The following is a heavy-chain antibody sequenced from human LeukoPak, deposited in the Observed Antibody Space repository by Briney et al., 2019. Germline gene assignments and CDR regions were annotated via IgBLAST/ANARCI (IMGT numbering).Heavy chain of an antibody. CDR3: ARPLRGYSYGVEDY. J-gene: IGHJ4*02. Sequence: GASVKVSCKASGYTFTGYYMRWVRQAPGQGLEWMGWINPNSGGTNYAQKFQGRVTMTRDTSISTAYMELSRLRSDDTAVYYCARPLRGYSYGVEDYWGQGTLVTVSS. D-gene: IGHD5-18*01. V-gene: IGHV1-2*02. CDR2: INPNSGGT. CDR1: GYTFTGYY.